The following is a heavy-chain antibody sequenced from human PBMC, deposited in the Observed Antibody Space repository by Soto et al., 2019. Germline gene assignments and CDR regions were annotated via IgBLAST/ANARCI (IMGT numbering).Heavy chain of an antibody. J-gene: IGHJ4*02. CDR3: AREGIVVSVLDY. Sequence: QVQLVESGGGVVQPGRSLRLSCAASGFTFSSYGMHWVRQAPGKGLEWVAVIWYDGSNKYYADSVKGRFNISRDNSKNTLYLQMNSLRAEDTAVYYCAREGIVVSVLDYWGQGTLVTVS. D-gene: IGHD3-22*01. V-gene: IGHV3-33*01. CDR1: GFTFSSYG. CDR2: IWYDGSNK.